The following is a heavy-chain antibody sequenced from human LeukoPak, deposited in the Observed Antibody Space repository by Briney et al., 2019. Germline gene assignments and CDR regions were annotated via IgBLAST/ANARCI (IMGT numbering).Heavy chain of an antibody. D-gene: IGHD6-13*01. Sequence: GGSLRLSCAASGFTFSTSVMHWVRQAPGKGLECVAVKSYDGNNKYYADSVKGRFTISRDNSNNTLYVQMNSLRAEDTAVYYCAKEVIAAGGNFEYWGQGTLVTVSS. J-gene: IGHJ4*02. V-gene: IGHV3-30*18. CDR1: GFTFSTSV. CDR2: KSYDGNNK. CDR3: AKEVIAAGGNFEY.